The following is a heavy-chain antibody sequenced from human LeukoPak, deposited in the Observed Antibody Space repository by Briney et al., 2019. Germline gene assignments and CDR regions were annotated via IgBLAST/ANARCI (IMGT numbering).Heavy chain of an antibody. V-gene: IGHV4-30-4*01. CDR2: IYYSGST. D-gene: IGHD3-10*01. J-gene: IGHJ4*02. CDR3: ARAAMVRGVLLNYFDY. CDR1: GGSISSGDYS. Sequence: SETLSLTCTVSGGSISSGDYSWSWLRQPPGKGLEWIGYIYYSGSTYYNPSLKSRVTISVDTSKNQFSLKLSSVTAADTAVYYCARAAMVRGVLLNYFDYWGQGILVTVSS.